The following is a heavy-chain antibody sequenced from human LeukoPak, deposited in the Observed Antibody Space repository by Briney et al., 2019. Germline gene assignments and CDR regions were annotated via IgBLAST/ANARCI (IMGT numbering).Heavy chain of an antibody. D-gene: IGHD1-26*01. V-gene: IGHV3-21*01. J-gene: IGHJ1*01. Sequence: GGSLRLSCAASGFTFSSYSMNWVRQAPGKELEWVSSMSSGSTYIYYADSVKGRFTISRDNAKNSLYLQMNSLRAEDTAVYYCANEVGSIVGANWGQGTLVTVSS. CDR2: MSSGSTYI. CDR1: GFTFSSYS. CDR3: ANEVGSIVGAN.